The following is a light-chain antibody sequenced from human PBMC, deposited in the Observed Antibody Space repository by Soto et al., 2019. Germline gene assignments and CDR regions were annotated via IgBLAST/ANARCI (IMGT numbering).Light chain of an antibody. Sequence: QSVLTQPASVSGSRGQSIIISCVGRNTDVGQDKSVSWYQQGPGKAPKLLIFEVTNRPSGVSNRFSGSRSGNTASLTISGLQHDEERDSFCVSYNDTDTLVFGTGTKVTV. CDR2: EVT. J-gene: IGLJ1*01. CDR1: NTDVGQDKS. CDR3: VSYNDTDTLV. V-gene: IGLV2-14*01.